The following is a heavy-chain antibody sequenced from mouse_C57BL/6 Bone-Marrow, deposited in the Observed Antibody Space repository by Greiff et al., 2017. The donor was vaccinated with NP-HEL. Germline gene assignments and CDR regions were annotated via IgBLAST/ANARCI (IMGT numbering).Heavy chain of an antibody. CDR1: GYTFTSYW. D-gene: IGHD2-4*01. V-gene: IGHV1-50*01. CDR2: IDPSDSYT. CDR3: ARILYDYGYYFDY. J-gene: IGHJ2*01. Sequence: QVQLQQPGAELVKPGASVKLSCKASGYTFTSYWMQWVKQRPGQGLEWIGEIDPSDSYTNYNQKFKGKATLTVDTSSSTAYMQLSSLTSEDSAVYYCARILYDYGYYFDYWGQGTTLTVSS.